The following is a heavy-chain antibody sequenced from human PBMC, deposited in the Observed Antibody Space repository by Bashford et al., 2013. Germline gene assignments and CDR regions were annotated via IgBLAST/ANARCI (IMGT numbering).Heavy chain of an antibody. D-gene: IGHD6-19*01. J-gene: IGHJ6*02. V-gene: IGHV1-2*02. CDR1: GYTFTGYY. CDR3: ARVPIYSSGWYWYYYYGMDV. Sequence: ASVKVSCKASGYTFTGYYMHWVRQAPGQGLEWMGWINPNSGGTNYAQKFQGRVTMTRDTSISTAYMELSRLRSDDTAVYYCARVPIYSSGWYWYYYYGMDVWGQGTTVTVSS. CDR2: INPNSGGT.